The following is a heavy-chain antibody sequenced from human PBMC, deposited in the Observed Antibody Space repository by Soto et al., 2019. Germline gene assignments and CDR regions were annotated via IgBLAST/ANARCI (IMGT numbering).Heavy chain of an antibody. D-gene: IGHD3-10*02. CDR1: GFTISECS. Sequence: PGGSLRLSCEASGFTISECSMNWVRQAPEKGLEWLAYITIRTGNVLYADSVRGRFTISADNAENSVILQMNSLRDEDSAVYFCVRDRDLYRDMFHADLWGQGTLVTVSS. CDR2: ITIRTGNV. J-gene: IGHJ4*01. V-gene: IGHV3-48*02. CDR3: VRDRDLYRDMFHADL.